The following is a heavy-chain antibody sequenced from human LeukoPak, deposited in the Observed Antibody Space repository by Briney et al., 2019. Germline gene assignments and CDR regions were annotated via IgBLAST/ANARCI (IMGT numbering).Heavy chain of an antibody. J-gene: IGHJ6*03. CDR3: ARVLSGRGSLYSYYYYMDV. D-gene: IGHD3-10*01. V-gene: IGHV3-53*01. CDR1: GFTVSSNY. Sequence: GGSLRLSCAASGFTVSSNYMSWVRQAPGKGLEWVSVTYSGGSTYYADSVKGRFTISRDNSMNTLYLQMNSLRAEDTAVYYCARVLSGRGSLYSYYYYMDVWGKGTTVTIFS. CDR2: TYSGGST.